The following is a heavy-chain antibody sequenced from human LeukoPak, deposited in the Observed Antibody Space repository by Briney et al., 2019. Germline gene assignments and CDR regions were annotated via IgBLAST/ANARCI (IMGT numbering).Heavy chain of an antibody. CDR1: GFTFSSYA. CDR3: ARGQRKTGGRNKDTAYDY. CDR2: ISYDGSNK. Sequence: GGSLRLSCAASGFTFSSYAMHWVRQAPGKGLEWVAVISYDGSNKYYADSVKGRFTISRDNSKSTLYLQMNSLRAEDTAVYYCARGQRKTGGRNKDTAYDYWGQGTLVTVSS. V-gene: IGHV3-30-3*01. J-gene: IGHJ4*02. D-gene: IGHD5-18*01.